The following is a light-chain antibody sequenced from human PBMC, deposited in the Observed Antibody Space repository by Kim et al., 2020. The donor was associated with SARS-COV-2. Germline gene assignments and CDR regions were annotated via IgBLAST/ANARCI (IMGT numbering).Light chain of an antibody. CDR2: KDS. J-gene: IGLJ3*02. Sequence: SPEQTARITCAGDVLAKKYARWVQQKPGQAPVLVIYKDSERPSGIPERFSGASSGTTVTLTISGAQVEDEADYYCYSAADNNQGVFGGGTQLTVL. V-gene: IGLV3-27*01. CDR1: VLAKKY. CDR3: YSAADNNQGV.